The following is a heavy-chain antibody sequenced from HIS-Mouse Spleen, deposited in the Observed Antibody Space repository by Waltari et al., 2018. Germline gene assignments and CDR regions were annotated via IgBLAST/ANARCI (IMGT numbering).Heavy chain of an antibody. CDR2: IYTSGRT. CDR1: GGSISSYY. J-gene: IGHJ3*02. Sequence: QVQLQESGPGLVKPSETLSLTCTVSGGSISSYYWSWIRQPAGKGLEWIGRIYTSGRTNYNPSPRSRVTMSVDTSKNQFSLKLSSVTAADTAVYYCARDFHDFWSGYYGGDKKHDAFDIWGQGTMVTVSS. CDR3: ARDFHDFWSGYYGGDKKHDAFDI. V-gene: IGHV4-4*07. D-gene: IGHD3-3*01.